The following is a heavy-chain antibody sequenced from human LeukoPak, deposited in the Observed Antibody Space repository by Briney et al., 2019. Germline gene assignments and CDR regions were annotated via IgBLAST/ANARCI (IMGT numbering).Heavy chain of an antibody. Sequence: SGGSLRLSCAASGFTFSSYSMNWVRQAPGKGLEWVAFIRYDGSNKYYADSVKGRFTISRDNSKNTLYLQMNSLRAEDTAVYYCAKEGGSGSDGMDVWGQGTTVTVSS. V-gene: IGHV3-30*02. D-gene: IGHD6-19*01. CDR3: AKEGGSGSDGMDV. CDR1: GFTFSSYS. J-gene: IGHJ6*02. CDR2: IRYDGSNK.